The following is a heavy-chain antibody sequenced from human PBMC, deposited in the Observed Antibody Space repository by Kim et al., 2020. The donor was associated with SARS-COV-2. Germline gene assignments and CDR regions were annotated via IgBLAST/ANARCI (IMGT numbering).Heavy chain of an antibody. V-gene: IGHV4-39*01. CDR3: ARQGRYSGYDAFDY. J-gene: IGHJ4*02. D-gene: IGHD5-12*01. Sequence: PSLESRVTISVDTSKNQFSLKLSSVTAADTALYYCARQGRYSGYDAFDYWGQGTLVTVSS.